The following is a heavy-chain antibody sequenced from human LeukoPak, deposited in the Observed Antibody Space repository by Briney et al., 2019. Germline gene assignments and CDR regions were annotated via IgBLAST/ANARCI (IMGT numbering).Heavy chain of an antibody. CDR2: ISAYNGNT. J-gene: IGHJ4*02. CDR3: ARQGRVVTTYYFDY. Sequence: GASVKVSCKASGYTFTSYGISWVRQAPGQGLEWMGWISAYNGNTNYAQKLQGRVTVTTDTSTSTAYVELRSLRYDDTAVYYCARQGRVVTTYYFDYWGQGTLVTVSS. CDR1: GYTFTSYG. D-gene: IGHD2-2*01. V-gene: IGHV1-18*04.